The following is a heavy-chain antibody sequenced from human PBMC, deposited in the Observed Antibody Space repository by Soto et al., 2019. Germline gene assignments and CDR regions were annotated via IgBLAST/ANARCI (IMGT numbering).Heavy chain of an antibody. J-gene: IGHJ5*02. CDR2: INAGNGNT. CDR3: ALSSSRSHSWFDP. V-gene: IGHV1-3*01. D-gene: IGHD6-13*01. Sequence: GASVKVSCKASGYTFTSYAMHWVRQAPGQRLEWMGWINAGNGNTKYSQKFQGRVTITRDTSASTAYMELSSLRSEDTAVYYCALSSSRSHSWFDPWGQGTLVTVSS. CDR1: GYTFTSYA.